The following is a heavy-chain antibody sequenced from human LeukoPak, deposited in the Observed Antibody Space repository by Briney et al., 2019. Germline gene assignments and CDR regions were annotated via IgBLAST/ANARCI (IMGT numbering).Heavy chain of an antibody. J-gene: IGHJ4*02. CDR2: IYYSGST. Sequence: SETLSLTCSVSGGSISGSSYYWGWTRQPPGKGLEWIGSIYYSGSTYYNPSLKSRVTISVDTSRNQFSLKLGSVTAADTAVYYYARHGSIATGAFTYWGQGTLVTVSS. CDR1: GGSISGSSYY. CDR3: ARHGSIATGAFTY. D-gene: IGHD6-13*01. V-gene: IGHV4-39*01.